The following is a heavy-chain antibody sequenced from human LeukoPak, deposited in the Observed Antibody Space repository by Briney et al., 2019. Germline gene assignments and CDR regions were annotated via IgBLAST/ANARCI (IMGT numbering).Heavy chain of an antibody. CDR3: AKGGGSGYYDSSAYCLDF. D-gene: IGHD3-22*01. J-gene: IGHJ4*02. CDR1: GFSFKDTG. Sequence: PGRSLRLSCAASGFSFKDTGMHWVRQAPGKGLEWVAVISYDGSKQYYADSVNGRFTVSRDNSQNTMYLQMNRLRAEDTAVYYCAKGGGSGYYDSSAYCLDFWGQGTLVTISS. CDR2: ISYDGSKQ. V-gene: IGHV3-30*18.